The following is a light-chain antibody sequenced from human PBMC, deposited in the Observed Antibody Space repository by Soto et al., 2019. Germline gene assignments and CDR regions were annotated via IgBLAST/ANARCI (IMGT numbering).Light chain of an antibody. CDR1: SSDVGNYNY. Sequence: QSVLTQPASVSGSPGQSITISCTGTSSDVGNYNYVSWYQQHPGKAPKLIIYGVSIRPSGVSNRFSGSKSGDTASLTISGLQAVVDAASPCSTYTVSYYVFRPGTIVPVL. CDR2: GVS. V-gene: IGLV2-14*01. J-gene: IGLJ1*01. CDR3: STYTVSYYV.